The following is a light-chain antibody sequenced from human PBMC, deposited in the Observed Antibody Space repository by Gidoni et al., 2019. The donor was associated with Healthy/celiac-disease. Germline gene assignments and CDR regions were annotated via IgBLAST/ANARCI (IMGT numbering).Light chain of an antibody. CDR2: DAS. CDR1: QSVGSN. J-gene: IGKJ4*01. CDR3: QQYNNWPLT. V-gene: IGKV3-15*01. Sequence: RVMTQSPATLSVSPGERATLSCRASQSVGSNLAWYQQKPGQAPRLLIYDASTRATGIPARFSGSGSGTEFTLTISSLQSEDFAVYSCQQYNNWPLTFGGGTKVEIK.